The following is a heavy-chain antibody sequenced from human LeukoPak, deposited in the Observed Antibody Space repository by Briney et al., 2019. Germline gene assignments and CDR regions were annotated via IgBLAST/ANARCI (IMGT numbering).Heavy chain of an antibody. CDR1: GFTFSSYG. V-gene: IGHV3-30*18. J-gene: IGHJ3*02. CDR2: ISYDGSNK. D-gene: IGHD5-18*01. Sequence: GGSLRLSCAASGFTFSSYGMHWVRQAPGKGLEWVAVISYDGSNKYYADSVKGRFTISRDNSKNTLYLQMNSLRAEDTAVYYCAKDLGVAEMDTAMVGAFDIWGQGTMVTVSS. CDR3: AKDLGVAEMDTAMVGAFDI.